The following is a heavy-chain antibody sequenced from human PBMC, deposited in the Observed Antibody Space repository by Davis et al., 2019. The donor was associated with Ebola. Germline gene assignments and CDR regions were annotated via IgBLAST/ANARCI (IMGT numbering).Heavy chain of an antibody. V-gene: IGHV3-7*01. CDR1: GFTFSSYW. D-gene: IGHD6-19*01. Sequence: PGGSLRLSCAASGFTFSSYWMSWVRQAPGKGLEWVANIKQDGSEKYYVDSVKGRFTISRDNAKNSLYLQMNSLRAEDTAVYYCARDKEIAVAGIVDYWGQGTLVTVSS. CDR2: IKQDGSEK. CDR3: ARDKEIAVAGIVDY. J-gene: IGHJ4*02.